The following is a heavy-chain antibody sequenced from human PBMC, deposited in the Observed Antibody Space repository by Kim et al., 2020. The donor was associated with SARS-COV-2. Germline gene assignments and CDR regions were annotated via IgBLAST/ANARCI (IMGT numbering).Heavy chain of an antibody. V-gene: IGHV3-7*03. CDR2: IRQDGRVE. J-gene: IGHJ3*02. D-gene: IGHD2-21*02. CDR1: GFSLSHYW. Sequence: GGSLRLSCAASGFSLSHYWMTWVRQAPGKGLEWVANIRQDGRVEQYADSVKGRFTISRDNRKNALYLQMDSLRVEDTAMYYCASEAVIVTASGAFDIWGHGTVVTVSS. CDR3: ASEAVIVTASGAFDI.